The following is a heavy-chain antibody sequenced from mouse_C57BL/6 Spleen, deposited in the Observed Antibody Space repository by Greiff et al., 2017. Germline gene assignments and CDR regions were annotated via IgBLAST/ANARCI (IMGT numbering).Heavy chain of an antibody. V-gene: IGHV1-61*01. D-gene: IGHD3-3*01. CDR2: IYPSDSET. CDR3: ARSPRGRGPDD. Sequence: QVQLQQPGPELVRPGSSVTLSCKASGYSFTSYWMDWVKQRPGQGLEWIGNIYPSDSETHYNQKFKDKATLTVDKSSSTAYMQLSSLTSEDSAVYYCARSPRGRGPDDWGQGTTLTVSS. CDR1: GYSFTSYW. J-gene: IGHJ2*01.